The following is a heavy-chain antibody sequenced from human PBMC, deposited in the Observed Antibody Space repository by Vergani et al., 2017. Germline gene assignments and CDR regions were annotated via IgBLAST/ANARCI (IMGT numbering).Heavy chain of an antibody. CDR3: ARGMITFGGVIVADAFDI. CDR1: GGSISSGGYS. V-gene: IGHV4-30-2*01. D-gene: IGHD3-16*02. Sequence: QLQLQESGSGLVKPSQTLSLTCAVSGGSISSGGYSWSWIRQPPGKGLEWIGYIYHSGSTYYNPSLMSRVTISVDRSKNQFSLKLSSVTAADTAVYYCARGMITFGGVIVADAFDIWGQGTMVTVSS. J-gene: IGHJ3*02. CDR2: IYHSGST.